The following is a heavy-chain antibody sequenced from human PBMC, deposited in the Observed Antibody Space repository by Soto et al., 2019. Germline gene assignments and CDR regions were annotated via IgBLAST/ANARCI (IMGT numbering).Heavy chain of an antibody. CDR3: AKGRGGSGSLTPRVDF. CDR1: GFTFNNYA. Sequence: GGSLRLSCAASGFTFNNYAMSWVRQAPGKGLEWVSAISGGGDTTSYADSVKGRFTVSRDGSKNTLYLQMSSLRAEDTALYYCAKGRGGSGSLTPRVDFWGQGTLVTVSS. D-gene: IGHD3-10*01. V-gene: IGHV3-23*01. CDR2: ISGGGDTT. J-gene: IGHJ4*02.